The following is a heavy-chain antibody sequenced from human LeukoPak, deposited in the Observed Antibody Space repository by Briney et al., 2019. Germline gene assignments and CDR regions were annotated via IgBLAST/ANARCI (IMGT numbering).Heavy chain of an antibody. CDR1: GGSFSGYY. V-gene: IGHV4-34*01. Sequence: PSETLSLTCAVYGGSFSGYYWTWIRQTPGKGLEWIGEINDSGNTNYNPSPQNRVTISLDTSKNQFSLKLSSVTAADTAVYYCARGTGIGERSNFDYWGQGTLVTVSS. CDR3: ARGTGIGERSNFDY. D-gene: IGHD1-26*01. CDR2: INDSGNT. J-gene: IGHJ4*02.